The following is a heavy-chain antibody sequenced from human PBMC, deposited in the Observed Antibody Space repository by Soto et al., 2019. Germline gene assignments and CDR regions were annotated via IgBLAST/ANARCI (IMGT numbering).Heavy chain of an antibody. D-gene: IGHD1-26*01. CDR2: ISYSGST. CDR3: AGRSGSYYAY. J-gene: IGHJ4*02. V-gene: IGHV4-61*01. Sequence: QVQLQESGPGLVKPSETLSLTCTVSGASVSSGNYYWSWIRQPPGKGLECIGYISYSGSTNYNPSLKSRVTISIDTSKHPFSLKLSSVPAADTAVYYCAGRSGSYYAYWGQGTLVTVSS. CDR1: GASVSSGNYY.